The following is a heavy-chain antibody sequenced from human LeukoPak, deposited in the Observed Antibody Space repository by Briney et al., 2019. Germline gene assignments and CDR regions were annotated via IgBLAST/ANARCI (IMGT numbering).Heavy chain of an antibody. Sequence: GGSLRLSCVASGFTFRNYYMSWVRQAPGKGLEWVANINQDGDERNYVDSVNGRFTISRDNAKNSVTLQMISLRAEDTAVYSCVAEYYECLAGSNWGQGSLVTVSS. CDR2: INQDGDER. CDR1: GFTFRNYY. J-gene: IGHJ1*01. D-gene: IGHD6-19*01. V-gene: IGHV3-7*01. CDR3: VAEYYECLAGSN.